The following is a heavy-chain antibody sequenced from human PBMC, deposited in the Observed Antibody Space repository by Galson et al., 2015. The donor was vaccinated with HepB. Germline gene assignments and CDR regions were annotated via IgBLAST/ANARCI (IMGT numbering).Heavy chain of an antibody. Sequence: SLRLSCAASEFTFSSFGMHWVRQAPGKGLEWVAVISYDGSNKYYADSVKGRFTISRDNSKNTLYLQMNSLRAEDTAVFYCAKSSYYDFWSAPAGTRGYYYYYVLDVWGHGPTLTVSS. CDR1: EFTFSSFG. V-gene: IGHV3-30*18. D-gene: IGHD3-3*01. J-gene: IGHJ6*02. CDR2: ISYDGSNK. CDR3: AKSSYYDFWSAPAGTRGYYYYYVLDV.